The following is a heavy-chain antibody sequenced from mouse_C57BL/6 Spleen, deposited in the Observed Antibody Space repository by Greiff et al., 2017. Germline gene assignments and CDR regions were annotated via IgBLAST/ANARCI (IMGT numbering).Heavy chain of an antibody. CDR3: ARYDGSSSAWFAY. CDR2: IDPANGNT. D-gene: IGHD1-1*01. Sequence: VQLKQSVAELVRPGASVKLSCTASGFNIKNTYMHWVKQRPEQGLEWIGRIDPANGNTKYALKFQGKATITADTSSNTAYLQLSSLTSEDTAIYYCARYDGSSSAWFAYWGQGTLVTVSA. CDR1: GFNIKNTY. V-gene: IGHV14-3*01. J-gene: IGHJ3*01.